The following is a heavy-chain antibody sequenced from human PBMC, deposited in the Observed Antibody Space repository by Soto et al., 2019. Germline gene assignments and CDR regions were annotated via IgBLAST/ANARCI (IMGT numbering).Heavy chain of an antibody. CDR3: GGDDSTELFYF. CDR2: ISHTWRT. V-gene: IGHV4-4*08. J-gene: IGHJ1*01. CDR1: PGSMRPCY. D-gene: IGHD1-7*01. Sequence: SETLSLTCSVSPGSMRPCYSTWIRCSPGKRLEWIGQISHTWRTKPNPSLESRVTISINTSRKQFSLKLSSVTAADTALSYCGGDDSTELFYFWRQGTLGTGS.